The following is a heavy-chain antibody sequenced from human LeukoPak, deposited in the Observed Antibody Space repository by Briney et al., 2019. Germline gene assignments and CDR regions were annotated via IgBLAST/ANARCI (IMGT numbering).Heavy chain of an antibody. CDR2: ISSSGSTI. Sequence: GGSLRLSXAASGFTFSSYEMNWVRQAPGKGLEWVSYISSSGSTIYYADSVKGRFTISRDNAKNSLYLQMNSLRAEDTAVYYCASDGPDLLTGTTFVYYFDYWGQGTLVTVSS. CDR1: GFTFSSYE. D-gene: IGHD1-20*01. V-gene: IGHV3-48*03. J-gene: IGHJ4*02. CDR3: ASDGPDLLTGTTFVYYFDY.